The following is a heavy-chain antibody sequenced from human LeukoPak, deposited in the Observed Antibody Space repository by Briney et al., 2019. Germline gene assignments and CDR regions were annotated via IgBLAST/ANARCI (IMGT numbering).Heavy chain of an antibody. CDR3: VRAPATNEWRCMDY. J-gene: IGHJ4*02. CDR2: IKQDGSEK. CDR1: GFTVSSTY. Sequence: PGGSLRLSCAASGFTVSSTYMSWVRQAPGKGLEWVANIKQDGSEKRYVDPVEGRFTISRDNAKNSLYLQMSSLRAEDTGVYYCVRAPATNEWRCMDYWGQGTLVTVSS. D-gene: IGHD2-8*02. V-gene: IGHV3-7*01.